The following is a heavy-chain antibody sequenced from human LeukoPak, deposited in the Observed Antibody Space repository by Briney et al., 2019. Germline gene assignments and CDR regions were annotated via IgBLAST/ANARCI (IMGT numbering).Heavy chain of an antibody. J-gene: IGHJ3*02. D-gene: IGHD6-19*01. Sequence: GESLKISCKGSGYRFTSYWIGWVRQMPGKGLEWMGFIYPGDSDTRYSPSFQGQVTISADKSISTAYLQWSSLKASDTAMYYCASGERYSSGWNDAFDIWGQGTMVTVSS. CDR3: ASGERYSSGWNDAFDI. V-gene: IGHV5-51*01. CDR2: IYPGDSDT. CDR1: GYRFTSYW.